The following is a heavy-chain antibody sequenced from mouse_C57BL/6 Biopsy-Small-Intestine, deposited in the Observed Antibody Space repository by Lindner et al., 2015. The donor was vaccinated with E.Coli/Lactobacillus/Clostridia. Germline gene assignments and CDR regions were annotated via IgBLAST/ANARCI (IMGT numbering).Heavy chain of an antibody. CDR2: ITGDSNTI. D-gene: IGHD2-3*01. CDR3: ARDGYYVLDY. Sequence: VQLQESGGGLVKPGGSLKLSCAASGFTFSDYGMHWVRQAPEKGLEWVAFITGDSNTIYYADTVKGRFTISRDNAKNTLFLQMTSLRSEDTAMYYCARDGYYVLDYWGQGTTLTVSS. CDR1: GFTFSDYG. J-gene: IGHJ2*01. V-gene: IGHV5-17*01.